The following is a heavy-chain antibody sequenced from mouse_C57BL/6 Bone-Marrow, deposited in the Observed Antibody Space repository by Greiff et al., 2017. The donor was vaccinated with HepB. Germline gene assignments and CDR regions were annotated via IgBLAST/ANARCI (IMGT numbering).Heavy chain of an antibody. J-gene: IGHJ3*01. CDR2: ILPSIGST. V-gene: IGHV15-2*01. Sequence: QVHVKQSGSELRSPGSSVKLSCKDFDSEVFPIAFMSWVRQKPGHGFELIGGILPSIGSTIYGEKFEDKATLDADTLSNTAYLELNSPTSEDSAISYCARPGGYSDWFAYWGQGTLVTVSA. CDR3: ARPGGYSDWFAY. D-gene: IGHD2-3*01. CDR1: DSEVFPIAF.